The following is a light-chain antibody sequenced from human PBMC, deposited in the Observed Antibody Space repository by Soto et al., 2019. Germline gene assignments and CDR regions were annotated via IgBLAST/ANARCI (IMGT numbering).Light chain of an antibody. J-gene: IGKJ3*01. CDR3: QKCDYLPI. V-gene: IGKV3-20*01. CDR2: DAS. CDR1: ETISRSY. Sequence: EIVLTQSPGTMSLSPGQRATLSCRASETISRSYVAWYQQTPGRPPRLVIYDASSRATGIPDRFSGSGSGTDFSLTISRLEPEDFAVYYCQKCDYLPIFGPGTTVDFK.